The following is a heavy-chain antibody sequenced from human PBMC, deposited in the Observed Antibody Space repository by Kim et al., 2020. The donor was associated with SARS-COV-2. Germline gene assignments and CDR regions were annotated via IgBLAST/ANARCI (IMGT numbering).Heavy chain of an antibody. CDR1: GFTFGDYA. V-gene: IGHV3-49*03. D-gene: IGHD2-21*02. CDR2: IRSKAYGGTT. CDR3: TRGSYCGGDCYSGIEIDAFDI. J-gene: IGHJ3*02. Sequence: GGSLRLSCTASGFTFGDYAMSWFRQAPGKGLEWVGFIRSKAYGGTTEYAASVKGRFTISRDDSKSIAYLQMNSLKTEDTAVYYCTRGSYCGGDCYSGIEIDAFDIWGQGTMVTVSS.